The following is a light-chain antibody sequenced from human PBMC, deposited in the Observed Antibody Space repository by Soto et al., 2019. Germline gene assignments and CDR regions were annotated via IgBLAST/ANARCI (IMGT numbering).Light chain of an antibody. CDR2: AAS. Sequence: DIQMTQSPSSLSASVGDRVTITCRASQGINNNLAWYQQRPGEAPKLLMYAASTLQTGIPSRFSGSGSGTDSTLIICCLQPDEVATYDWQNHNTEILPFGGGTRV. CDR3: QNHNTEILP. J-gene: IGKJ4*01. V-gene: IGKV1-27*01. CDR1: QGINNN.